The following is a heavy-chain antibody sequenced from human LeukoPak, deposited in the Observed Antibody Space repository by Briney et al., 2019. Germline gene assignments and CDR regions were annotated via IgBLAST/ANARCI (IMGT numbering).Heavy chain of an antibody. V-gene: IGHV4-4*07. Sequence: SETLSLTCTVSGGSINFYYWNWIRQPAGKGLEWIGRIYSTGSTNYSPSLKSRVTMSVDKSKNQFSLKLSSVTAADTAVYYCASVGYCSGGSCPHFDYWGQGTLVTVSS. J-gene: IGHJ4*02. D-gene: IGHD2-15*01. CDR2: IYSTGST. CDR1: GGSINFYY. CDR3: ASVGYCSGGSCPHFDY.